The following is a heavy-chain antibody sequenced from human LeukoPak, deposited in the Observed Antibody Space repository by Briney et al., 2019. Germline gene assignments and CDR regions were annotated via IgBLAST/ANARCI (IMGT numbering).Heavy chain of an antibody. CDR3: ARGSYSGSYHDAFDI. CDR2: INPNSGGT. J-gene: IGHJ3*02. D-gene: IGHD1-26*01. V-gene: IGHV1-2*06. CDR1: GYTFTGYY. Sequence: ASVKVFCKASGYTFTGYYMHWVRQAPGQGLEWMGRINPNSGGTNYAQKFQGRVTMTRDTSISTAYMELSRLRSDDTAVYYCARGSYSGSYHDAFDIWGQGTMVTVSS.